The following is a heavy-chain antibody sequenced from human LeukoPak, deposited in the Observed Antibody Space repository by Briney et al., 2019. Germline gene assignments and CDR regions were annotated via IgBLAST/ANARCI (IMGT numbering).Heavy chain of an antibody. Sequence: KASETLSLTCAVYGGSLSDYYWSWIRQPPGKGLEWIGEINHSGATNYNPSLKSRVTIAVDTSKNQFSLRLSSVTAADTAMYYCARGIYGVYYFDYWGQGALVTVSS. J-gene: IGHJ4*02. CDR3: ARGIYGVYYFDY. CDR1: GGSLSDYY. D-gene: IGHD4-17*01. CDR2: INHSGAT. V-gene: IGHV4-34*01.